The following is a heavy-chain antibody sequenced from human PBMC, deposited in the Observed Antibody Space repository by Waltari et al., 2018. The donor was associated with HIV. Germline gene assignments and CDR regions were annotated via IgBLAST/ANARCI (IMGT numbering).Heavy chain of an antibody. V-gene: IGHV4-59*01. Sequence: QVQLEQSGPRLLKASETLSLTCNISGGSMFDYYWNWIRQAPGKGLEWIGYVFNNDTVENSPSLKGRVTIAVDMSQRQVSLHVAYLTAADTAVYFCARLPRYYYYGLDVWGQGTAVAVSS. CDR3: ARLPRYYYYGLDV. D-gene: IGHD3-10*01. J-gene: IGHJ6*02. CDR1: GGSMFDYY. CDR2: VFNNDTV.